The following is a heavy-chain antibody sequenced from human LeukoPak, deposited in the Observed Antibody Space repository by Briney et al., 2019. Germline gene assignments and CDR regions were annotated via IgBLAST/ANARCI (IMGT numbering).Heavy chain of an antibody. V-gene: IGHV4-59*01. CDR2: IYYSGST. Sequence: SETLFLTCTVSGGSISSYYWSWIRQPPGKGLEWIGYIYYSGSTNYNPSLKSRVTISVDTSKNQFSLKLSSVTAADTAVYYCARALYGDYYFDYWGQGTLVTVSS. CDR3: ARALYGDYYFDY. CDR1: GGSISSYY. J-gene: IGHJ4*02. D-gene: IGHD4-17*01.